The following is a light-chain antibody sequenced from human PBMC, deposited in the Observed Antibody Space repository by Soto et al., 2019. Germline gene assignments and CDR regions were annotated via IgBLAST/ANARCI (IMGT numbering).Light chain of an antibody. J-gene: IGLJ2*01. V-gene: IGLV2-14*01. CDR3: TSYASGSSHVV. CDR2: DVN. Sequence: QSALTQPASVSGSPGQSITLSCTGTSSDIGGYDYVSWYQRHPGKAPKLIIYDVNNRPSWVSNRFSGSKSGNTASLTISGLQAEDEADYYCTSYASGSSHVVFGGGTKLTV. CDR1: SSDIGGYDY.